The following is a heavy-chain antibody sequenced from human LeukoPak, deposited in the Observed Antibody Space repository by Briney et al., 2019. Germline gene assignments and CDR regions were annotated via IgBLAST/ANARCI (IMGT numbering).Heavy chain of an antibody. Sequence: GGSLRLSCASSGFTFNKYAMTWVRRAPGKGLEWVSVIYSGGTTSYADSVKGRFTISRDNSKNTVYLQMSSLRVEDTAIYYCARDDVAVAGTDYWGQGTLVTVSS. CDR2: IYSGGTT. J-gene: IGHJ4*02. CDR3: ARDDVAVAGTDY. CDR1: GFTFNKYA. V-gene: IGHV3-23*03. D-gene: IGHD6-19*01.